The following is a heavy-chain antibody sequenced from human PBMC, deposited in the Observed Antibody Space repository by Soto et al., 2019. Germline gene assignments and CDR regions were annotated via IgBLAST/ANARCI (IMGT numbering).Heavy chain of an antibody. V-gene: IGHV4-39*01. Sequence: KASETLSLTCTVSGGSVSSSNYYWGWIRQPPGKGLEWIGSIYYSGNTYYNPSLKSRVTISVDTSKNQLSMKLSSVTAADTAVYYCASILGATHFDYWGQGTLVTVSS. CDR3: ASILGATHFDY. CDR1: GGSVSSSNYY. J-gene: IGHJ4*02. D-gene: IGHD1-26*01. CDR2: IYYSGNT.